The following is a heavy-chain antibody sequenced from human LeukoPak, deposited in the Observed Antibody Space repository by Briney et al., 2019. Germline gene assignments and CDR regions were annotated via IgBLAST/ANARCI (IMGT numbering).Heavy chain of an antibody. CDR1: GFTFNNYG. Sequence: GGSLRLSCITSGFTFNNYGIHGVRQAPGKGLEWAAVISYDGSHKYYADSVKGRFTISRDNSKNSLYLQMNSLRAEDTAVYYCAKDVHRGSSTTDYWGQGTLVTVSS. J-gene: IGHJ4*02. CDR2: ISYDGSHK. CDR3: AKDVHRGSSTTDY. V-gene: IGHV3-30*18. D-gene: IGHD1-26*01.